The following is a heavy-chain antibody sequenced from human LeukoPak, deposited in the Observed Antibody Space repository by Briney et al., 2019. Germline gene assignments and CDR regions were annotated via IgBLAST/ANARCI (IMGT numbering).Heavy chain of an antibody. D-gene: IGHD3-10*01. CDR3: ARDHWVTMVRGVIPLYGLDV. V-gene: IGHV3-30-3*01. J-gene: IGHJ6*02. CDR1: GFTFSTYA. Sequence: GRSLRLSCAASGFTFSTYAMHWVRQAPGKGLEWVAVISYDGSNKYYADSVKGRFTISRDNSKSTLYLQMISLRAEDTAVYYCARDHWVTMVRGVIPLYGLDVWGQGSTVTVSS. CDR2: ISYDGSNK.